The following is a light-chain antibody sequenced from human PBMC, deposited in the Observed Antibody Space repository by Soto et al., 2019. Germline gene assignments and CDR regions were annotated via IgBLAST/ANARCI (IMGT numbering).Light chain of an antibody. CDR3: QQSYSTHGYT. Sequence: DIQMTQSPSSLSASVGDTVTISCRASQSISSYLNWYQQKPGKAPNLLIYAASTLQSGVPSRFSGSGSGTDFTLTISSLQPEDFATYYCQQSYSTHGYTFGQGTKVDIK. V-gene: IGKV1-39*01. CDR2: AAS. J-gene: IGKJ2*01. CDR1: QSISSY.